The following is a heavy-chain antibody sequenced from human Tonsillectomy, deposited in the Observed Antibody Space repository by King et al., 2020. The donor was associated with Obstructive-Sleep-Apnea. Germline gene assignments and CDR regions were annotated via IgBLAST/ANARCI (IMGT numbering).Heavy chain of an antibody. J-gene: IGHJ4*02. D-gene: IGHD1-26*01. V-gene: IGHV3-74*01. Sequence: VQLVESGGGLVQPGGSLRIACVGSGLTLSSYWMHWVRHAPGKGLVWISRINSDGSNTTYADSVKGRFTISSDNAKNMLYLQMNSLRAEDTAVYYCARGRGVGAPFDYWGQGTLVTVSS. CDR1: GLTLSSYW. CDR2: INSDGSNT. CDR3: ARGRGVGAPFDY.